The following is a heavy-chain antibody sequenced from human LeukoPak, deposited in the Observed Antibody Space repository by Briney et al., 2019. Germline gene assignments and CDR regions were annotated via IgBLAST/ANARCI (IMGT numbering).Heavy chain of an antibody. D-gene: IGHD3-10*01. Sequence: SCKASGYTFTGYYMHWVRQAPGKGLEWVAVISYDGSNKYYADSVKGRFTISRDNSKNTLYLQMNSLRAEDTAVYYCARGTVLLLTNWGQGTLVTVSS. CDR2: ISYDGSNK. CDR3: ARGTVLLLTN. J-gene: IGHJ4*02. V-gene: IGHV3-30*04. CDR1: GYTFTGYY.